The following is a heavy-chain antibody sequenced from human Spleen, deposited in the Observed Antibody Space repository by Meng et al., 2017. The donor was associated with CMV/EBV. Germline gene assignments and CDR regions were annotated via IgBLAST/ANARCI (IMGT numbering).Heavy chain of an antibody. D-gene: IGHD4-11*01. CDR2: ISYDGSNK. CDR3: TREVMATVNGWFDP. CDR1: GFTFSSYA. V-gene: IGHV3-30*14. Sequence: GESLKISCAASGFTFSSYAMHWVRQAPGKGLEWVAVISYDGSNKYYADSVKGRFTISRDNSKNTLYLQMNSLRPEDTAVYYCTREVMATVNGWFDPWGQGTLVTVSS. J-gene: IGHJ5*02.